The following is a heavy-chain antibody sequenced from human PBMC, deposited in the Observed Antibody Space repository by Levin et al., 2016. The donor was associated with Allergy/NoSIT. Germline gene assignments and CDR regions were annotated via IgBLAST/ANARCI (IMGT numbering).Heavy chain of an antibody. CDR2: ISGSGDST. D-gene: IGHD6-19*01. V-gene: IGHV3-23*01. CDR1: GFTFSTYG. J-gene: IGHJ4*02. CDR3: AKGGYNSGRYGRFDY. Sequence: GGPLRLSCAASGFTFSTYGMSWVRQAPGKGLEWVSVISGSGDSTYYADSVKGRFTISRDNSKNTLYLQMNNLRAEDTAVYYCAKGGYNSGRYGRFDYWGQGTLVTVSS.